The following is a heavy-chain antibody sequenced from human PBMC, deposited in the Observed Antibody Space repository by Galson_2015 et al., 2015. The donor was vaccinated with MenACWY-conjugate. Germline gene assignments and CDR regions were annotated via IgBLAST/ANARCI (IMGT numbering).Heavy chain of an antibody. V-gene: IGHV4-59*01. CDR3: AKWGTARELSI. CDR1: GGSISSFY. J-gene: IGHJ3*02. D-gene: IGHD3-16*02. Sequence: SETLFPTCTVSGGSISSFYWNLIRQPPGEGLWWIAVIHGSGSSNYNPSLKSRVTISVDTSKNQLSLKLISVTAADTAVYYCAKWGTARELSIWGQGTMVTVSS. CDR2: IHGSGSS.